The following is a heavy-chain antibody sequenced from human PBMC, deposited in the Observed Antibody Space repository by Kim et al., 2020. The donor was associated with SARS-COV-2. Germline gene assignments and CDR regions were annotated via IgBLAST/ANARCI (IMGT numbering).Heavy chain of an antibody. V-gene: IGHV3-33*01. D-gene: IGHD3-9*01. CDR1: GFTFSSYG. CDR2: IWYDGSNK. CDR3: ARESGVLRYFDWFPPYFDY. J-gene: IGHJ4*02. Sequence: GGSLRLSCAASGFTFSSYGMPWVRQAPGKGLEWVAVIWYDGSNKYYADSVKGRFTISRDNSKNTLYLQMNSLRAVDTAVYYCARESGVLRYFDWFPPYFDYWGQGTLVTVSS.